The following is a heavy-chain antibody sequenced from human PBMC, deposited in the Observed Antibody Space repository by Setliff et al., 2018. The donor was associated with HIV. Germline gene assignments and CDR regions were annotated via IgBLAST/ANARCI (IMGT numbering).Heavy chain of an antibody. CDR1: GGSISSGGYY. Sequence: SETLSLTCTVSGGSISSGGYYWSWIRQPAGKGLEWIGRIYSSGSTTYSPSLKSRVTILLDPSKNQFSLKLSSVTAADTAVYYCARANFWSGYYGYWGQGTLVTVSS. D-gene: IGHD3-3*01. V-gene: IGHV4-61*02. CDR2: IYSSGST. J-gene: IGHJ4*02. CDR3: ARANFWSGYYGY.